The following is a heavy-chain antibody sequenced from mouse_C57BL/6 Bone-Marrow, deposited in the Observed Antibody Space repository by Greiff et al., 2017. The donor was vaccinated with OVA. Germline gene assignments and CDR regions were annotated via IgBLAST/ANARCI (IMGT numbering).Heavy chain of an antibody. D-gene: IGHD1-1*01. CDR3: ARGGFYYGSSFDY. CDR1: GYAFTNYL. V-gene: IGHV1-54*01. J-gene: IGHJ2*01. CDR2: INPGSGGT. Sequence: VKLQESGAELVRPGTSVKVSCKASGYAFTNYLIEWVKQRPGQGLEWIGVINPGSGGTNYNEKFKGKATLTADKSSSTAYMQLSSLTSEDSAVYFCARGGFYYGSSFDYWGQGTTLTVSS.